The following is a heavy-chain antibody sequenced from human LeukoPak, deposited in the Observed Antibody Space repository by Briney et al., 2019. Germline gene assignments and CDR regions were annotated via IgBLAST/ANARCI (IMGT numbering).Heavy chain of an antibody. CDR1: GGSFSGYY. CDR3: ARVRGSGSYYFGFRYYMDV. V-gene: IGHV4-34*01. CDR2: INHSGST. Sequence: SETLSLTCAVYGGSFSGYYWSWIRQPPGKGLEWIGEINHSGSTNYNPSLKSRVTISVDTSKNQFSLKLSSVTAADTAVYYCARVRGSGSYYFGFRYYMDVWGKGTTVTVSS. D-gene: IGHD3-10*01. J-gene: IGHJ6*03.